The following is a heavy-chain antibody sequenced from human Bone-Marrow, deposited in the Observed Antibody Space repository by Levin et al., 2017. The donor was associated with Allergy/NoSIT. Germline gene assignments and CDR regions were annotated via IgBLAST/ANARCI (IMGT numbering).Heavy chain of an antibody. CDR3: AREEVAVAGTYFDY. D-gene: IGHD6-19*01. Sequence: SETLSLTCTVSGGSISSSSYYWGWIRQPPGKGLEWIGSIYYSGSTYYNPSLKSRVTISVDTSKNQFSLKLSSVTAADTAVYYCAREEVAVAGTYFDYWGQGTLVTVSS. V-gene: IGHV4-39*07. J-gene: IGHJ4*02. CDR1: GGSISSSSYY. CDR2: IYYSGST.